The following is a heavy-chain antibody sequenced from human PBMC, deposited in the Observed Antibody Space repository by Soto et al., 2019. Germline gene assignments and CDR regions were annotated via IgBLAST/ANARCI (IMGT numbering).Heavy chain of an antibody. CDR2: IDYDGVNK. V-gene: IGHV3-23*01. CDR3: SRLPTLVVPAALILAT. D-gene: IGHD2-2*01. Sequence: GGSLRLSCAASGFTFYNYAMNWVRQAPGKGLEWVSTIDYDGVNKHYAPSVRGRFTISRDNSKKTVFLQMNSLRADDTGVYYCSRLPTLVVPAALILATWGQGTRVTVSS. CDR1: GFTFYNYA. J-gene: IGHJ5*02.